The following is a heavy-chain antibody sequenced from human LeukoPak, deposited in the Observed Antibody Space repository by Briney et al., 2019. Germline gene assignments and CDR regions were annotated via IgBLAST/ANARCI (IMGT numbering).Heavy chain of an antibody. CDR2: INPSGGST. CDR1: GYTFTGYY. D-gene: IGHD2-21*01. Sequence: GASVKVSCKASGYTFTGYYMHWVRQAPGQGLEWMGIINPSGGSTSYAQKFQGRVTMTRDTSTSTVYMELSSLRSEDTAVYYCARNVVVDNPFDYWGQGTLVTVSS. V-gene: IGHV1-46*01. J-gene: IGHJ4*02. CDR3: ARNVVVDNPFDY.